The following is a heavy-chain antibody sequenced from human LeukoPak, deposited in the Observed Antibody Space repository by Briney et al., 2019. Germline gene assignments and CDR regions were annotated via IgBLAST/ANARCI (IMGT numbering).Heavy chain of an antibody. D-gene: IGHD4-17*01. Sequence: ASVKVSCKASGYTFTSYGISWVRQAPGQGLEWMGWISAYNGNTNYAQKLQGRVTMTTDTSPSTAYMELRSLRSDDTAVYYCAREVGYCDYGTAFDYWGQGTLVTVSS. V-gene: IGHV1-18*01. CDR2: ISAYNGNT. CDR1: GYTFTSYG. CDR3: AREVGYCDYGTAFDY. J-gene: IGHJ4*02.